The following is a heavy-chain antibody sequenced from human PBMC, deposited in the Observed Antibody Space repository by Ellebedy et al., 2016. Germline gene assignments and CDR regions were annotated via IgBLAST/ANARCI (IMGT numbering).Heavy chain of an antibody. CDR2: INHSGST. Sequence: SETLSLXXAAYGGSFSGYYWSWIRQPPGKGLEWIGEINHSGSTNYNPSLKSRVTISVDTSKNQFSLKLSSVTAADTAVYYCARLHDSSVYWGQGTLVTVSS. CDR1: GGSFSGYY. D-gene: IGHD3-22*01. J-gene: IGHJ4*02. V-gene: IGHV4-34*01. CDR3: ARLHDSSVY.